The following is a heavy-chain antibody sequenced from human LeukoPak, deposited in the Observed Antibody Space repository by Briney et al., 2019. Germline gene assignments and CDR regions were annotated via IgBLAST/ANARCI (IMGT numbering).Heavy chain of an antibody. Sequence: GGSLRLSCAASGISVSSNYMSWVRQAPGKGLQWVSVIYVDGSTYYADSVKGRITISRDNSKNTLYLQMNSLRVEDTAVYYCARHDWFDPWGHGTLVTVSS. CDR1: GISVSSNY. CDR3: ARHDWFDP. J-gene: IGHJ5*02. V-gene: IGHV3-66*04. CDR2: IYVDGST.